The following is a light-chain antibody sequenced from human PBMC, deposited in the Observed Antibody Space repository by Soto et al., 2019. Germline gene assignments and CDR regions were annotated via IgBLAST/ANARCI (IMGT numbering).Light chain of an antibody. CDR3: AAWDDNLSGFYV. J-gene: IGLJ1*01. CDR1: ASTFGRNY. Sequence: QSVLTQSPSASGTPGQRVTISCSGSASTFGRNYVYWYQQLPGTAPKLLIYRNSQRPSGIADRFSGSKSGTSASLAISGLRSEDEADNYCAAWDDNLSGFYVFGDGTKVTVL. V-gene: IGLV1-47*01. CDR2: RNS.